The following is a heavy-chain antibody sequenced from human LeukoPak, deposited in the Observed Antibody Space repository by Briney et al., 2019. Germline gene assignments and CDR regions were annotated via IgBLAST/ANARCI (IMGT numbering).Heavy chain of an antibody. Sequence: GGSLRLSCAASGFTFSNYGMSWVRQAPGKGLEWVSYISSSSSTIYYADSVQGRFTISRDNAKNSLYLQMNSLRDEDTAVFYCARVPFYCSGGSCYPNYFDCWGQGTLVTVSS. CDR3: ARVPFYCSGGSCYPNYFDC. CDR1: GFTFSNYG. D-gene: IGHD2-15*01. V-gene: IGHV3-48*02. CDR2: ISSSSSTI. J-gene: IGHJ4*02.